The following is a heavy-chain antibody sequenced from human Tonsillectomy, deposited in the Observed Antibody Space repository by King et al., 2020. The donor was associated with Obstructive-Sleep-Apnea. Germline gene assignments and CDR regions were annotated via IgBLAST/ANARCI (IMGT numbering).Heavy chain of an antibody. CDR3: AKATAAAGTFADY. D-gene: IGHD6-13*01. Sequence: VQLVESGGGVVQPGGSLRLSCAASGFSFSSYGMHWVRQAPGKGLEWVAFIRYDGSNKYYADSVKGRFTISRDTSKKTLYLQMNSLRAEDTAVFYCAKATAAAGTFADYWGQGTLVTVPS. CDR2: IRYDGSNK. V-gene: IGHV3-30*02. CDR1: GFSFSSYG. J-gene: IGHJ4*02.